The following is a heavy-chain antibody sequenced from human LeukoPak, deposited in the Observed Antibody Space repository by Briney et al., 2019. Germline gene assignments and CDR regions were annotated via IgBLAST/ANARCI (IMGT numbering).Heavy chain of an antibody. CDR3: ARDQGVYDYVWGSYRPLLYFDY. CDR1: GFTFSSYA. J-gene: IGHJ4*02. D-gene: IGHD3-16*02. V-gene: IGHV3-30-3*01. Sequence: GGSLRLSCAASGFTFSSYAMHWVRQAPGKGLEWVAVISYDGSNKYYADSVKGRFTISRDNSKNTLYLQMNSLRAEDTAVYYCARDQGVYDYVWGSYRPLLYFDYWGQGTLVTVSS. CDR2: ISYDGSNK.